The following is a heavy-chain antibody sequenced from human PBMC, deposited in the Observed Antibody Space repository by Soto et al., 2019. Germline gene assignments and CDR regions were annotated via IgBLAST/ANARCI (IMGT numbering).Heavy chain of an antibody. V-gene: IGHV1-3*01. CDR3: ARVPRYTSDIVEVPAVMFDDWFVP. J-gene: IGHJ5*02. Sequence: QVQLVQSGAEVKKPGASVKVSCKASGYTFSSYAVQWVRQAPGQSLEWIGWIHAGNGDTKYSQKLHGRVTLTRDTSANTAYMDLSSLRSKDTAVYYCARVPRYTSDIVEVPAVMFDDWFVPWGQGTLVTVSS. CDR1: GYTFSSYA. D-gene: IGHD2-2*01. CDR2: IHAGNGDT.